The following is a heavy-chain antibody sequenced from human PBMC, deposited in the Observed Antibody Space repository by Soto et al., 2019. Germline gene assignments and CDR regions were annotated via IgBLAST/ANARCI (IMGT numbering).Heavy chain of an antibody. V-gene: IGHV3-48*01. CDR1: GFTFSSYS. Sequence: PGGSLRLSCAASGFTFSSYSMNWVRQAPGKGLEWVTYISGSGSTTYYADSVKGRFNISRDNSKNTLYLQMNSLRADDTAVYYCAGTSLGYCSAGSCPLAFDIWGQGTMVTVSS. J-gene: IGHJ3*02. CDR3: AGTSLGYCSAGSCPLAFDI. CDR2: ISGSGSTT. D-gene: IGHD2-15*01.